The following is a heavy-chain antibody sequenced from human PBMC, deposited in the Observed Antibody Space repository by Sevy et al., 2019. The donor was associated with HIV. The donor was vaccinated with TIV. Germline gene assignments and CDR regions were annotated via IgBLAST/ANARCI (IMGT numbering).Heavy chain of an antibody. J-gene: IGHJ5*02. CDR3: AKEVYGGIAAAGTGGFGP. CDR1: GFTFDDYA. Sequence: GGSLRLSCAASGFTFDDYAMHWVRQAPGKGLEWVSGISWKSGSIGYAASVKGRFTISKDNAKNSLYLQMNSLRADDTALNSCAKEVYGGIAAAGTGGFGPWGQGTLVTVSS. V-gene: IGHV3-9*01. D-gene: IGHD6-13*01. CDR2: ISWKSGSI.